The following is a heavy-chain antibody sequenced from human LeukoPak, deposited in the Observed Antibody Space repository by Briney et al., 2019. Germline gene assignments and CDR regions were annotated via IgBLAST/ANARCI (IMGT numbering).Heavy chain of an antibody. CDR1: GFIFTIYA. Sequence: PGGSLRLSCAASGFIFTIYAISWVRQAPGKGLEWVATISGSGGDKYYADSVKGRFTISRENSKNTLYLEMNSLRAEDTAVYYCAKDCLTGSYGYFDYWGLGALVTVSS. CDR2: ISGSGGDK. D-gene: IGHD3-10*01. CDR3: AKDCLTGSYGYFDY. V-gene: IGHV3-23*01. J-gene: IGHJ4*02.